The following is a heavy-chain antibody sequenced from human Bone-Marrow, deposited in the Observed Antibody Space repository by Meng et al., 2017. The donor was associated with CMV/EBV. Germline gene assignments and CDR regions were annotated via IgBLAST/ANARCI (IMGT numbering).Heavy chain of an antibody. CDR2: ISSSSSYI. V-gene: IGHV3-21*04. Sequence: GESLKISCAASGFTFSSYSMNWVRQAPGKGLEWVSSISSSSSYIYYADSVKGRFTISRDNAKNSLYLQMNSLRAEDTAVYYCARGKWELLLDYWGQGTLVTVSS. CDR1: GFTFSSYS. CDR3: ARGKWELLLDY. J-gene: IGHJ4*02. D-gene: IGHD1-26*01.